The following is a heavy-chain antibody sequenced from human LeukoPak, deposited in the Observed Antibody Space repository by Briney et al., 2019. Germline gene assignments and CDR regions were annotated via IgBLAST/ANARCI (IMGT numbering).Heavy chain of an antibody. CDR3: ATLRDNWNYGYGMDV. J-gene: IGHJ6*02. CDR1: GFTFSSYG. CDR2: ISYDGSNK. D-gene: IGHD1-20*01. Sequence: PGRSLRLSCAASGFTFSSYGMHWVRQAPGKGLEWVAVISYDGSNKYYADSVKGRFTISRDNSKNTLYLQMNSLRAEDTAVYYCATLRDNWNYGYGMDVWGQGTTVTVSS. V-gene: IGHV3-30*03.